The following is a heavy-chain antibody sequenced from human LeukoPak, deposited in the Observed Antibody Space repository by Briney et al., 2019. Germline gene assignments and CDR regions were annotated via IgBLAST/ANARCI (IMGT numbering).Heavy chain of an antibody. CDR2: INHSGST. CDR3: ARGGGIAAAGRPYNWFDP. J-gene: IGHJ5*02. D-gene: IGHD6-13*01. V-gene: IGHV4-34*01. CDR1: GGSFSGYY. Sequence: SETLSLTCAVYGGSFSGYYWSWIRQPPGKGLEWIGEINHSGSTNYNPSLKSRVTISVDTSKNQFSLKLSSVTAADTAVYYCARGGGIAAAGRPYNWFDPWGQETLVTVSS.